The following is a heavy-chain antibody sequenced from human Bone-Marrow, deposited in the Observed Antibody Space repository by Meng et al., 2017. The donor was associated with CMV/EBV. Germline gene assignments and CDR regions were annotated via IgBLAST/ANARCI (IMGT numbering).Heavy chain of an antibody. J-gene: IGHJ4*02. CDR1: GFTFSSYG. CDR2: IRYDGSNK. CDR3: AKDRYSSSWSNIFDY. Sequence: LSLTCAASGFTFSSYGMHWVRQAPGKGLEWVAFIRYDGSNKYYADSVKGRFTISRDNSKNTLYLQMNSLRAEDTAVYYCAKDRYSSSWSNIFDYWGQGTLVTVSS. D-gene: IGHD6-13*01. V-gene: IGHV3-30*02.